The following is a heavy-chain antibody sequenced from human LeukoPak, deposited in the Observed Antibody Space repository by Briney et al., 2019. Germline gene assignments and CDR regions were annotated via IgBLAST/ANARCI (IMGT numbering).Heavy chain of an antibody. J-gene: IGHJ6*03. CDR3: ARAAYWYSSEPYYYYYYYMDV. Sequence: SETLSLTCTVSGGSISTDNYYWGWIRQPPEQRLEWIGSIYYSGDTYYNPSLKSRVTISVDTSKNQFSLKMTSVTAADTAVYYCARAAYWYSSEPYYYYYYYMDVWGKGTTVTVSS. D-gene: IGHD6-25*01. CDR2: IYYSGDT. CDR1: GGSISTDNYY. V-gene: IGHV4-39*07.